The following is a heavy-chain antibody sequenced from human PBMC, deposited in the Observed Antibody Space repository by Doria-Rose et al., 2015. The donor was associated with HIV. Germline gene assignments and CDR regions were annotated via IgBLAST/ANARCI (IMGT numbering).Heavy chain of an antibody. V-gene: IGHV4-59*01. Sequence: QVQLQESGPGLVKPSETLSLTCSVSGGSISHYYWSWIRQPPGKGLEYIGDIFYTGSTNYSPSLKSRVSISIDTSKNKFSLRLSSVTAADTAVYYCARVLSGTYDYWGQGTLSPSPQ. CDR3: ARVLSGTYDY. D-gene: IGHD1-26*01. J-gene: IGHJ4*02. CDR2: IFYTGST. CDR1: GGSISHYY.